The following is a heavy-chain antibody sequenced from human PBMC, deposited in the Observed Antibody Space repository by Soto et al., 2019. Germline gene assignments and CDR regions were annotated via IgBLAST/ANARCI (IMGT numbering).Heavy chain of an antibody. Sequence: SLNVSFKAGGGTCSIYSISVCLHSPLQWVGVMGGIIPIFGTSNYAQKFQGRVTITADKSTSTASMELSSLRSEDMAVYYCAREGRRGAGYNFNVYWGQGTLVTVSS. J-gene: IGHJ4*02. V-gene: IGHV1-69*06. CDR3: AREGRRGAGYNFNVY. CDR1: GGTCSIYS. D-gene: IGHD5-12*01. CDR2: IIPIFGTS.